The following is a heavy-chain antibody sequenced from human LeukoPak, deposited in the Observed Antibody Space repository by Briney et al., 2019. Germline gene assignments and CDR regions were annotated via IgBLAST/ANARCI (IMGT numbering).Heavy chain of an antibody. CDR3: ARVSLYSSSSTGCLDL. CDR2: MNPNSGNT. D-gene: IGHD6-13*01. CDR1: GYTFTSYE. Sequence: ASVKVSCKASGYTFTSYEINWVRQATGQGLEWMGWMNPNSGNTGYAQKFQGRVTITRNTSISAAYMELSSLRSEDTAVYYCARVSLYSSSSTGCLDLWGRGTLVTVSS. J-gene: IGHJ2*01. V-gene: IGHV1-8*03.